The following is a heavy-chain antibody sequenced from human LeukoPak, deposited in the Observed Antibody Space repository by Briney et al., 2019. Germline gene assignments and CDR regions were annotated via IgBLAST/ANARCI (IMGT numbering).Heavy chain of an antibody. CDR1: GFPFSDFS. CDR3: AKQSYARSLGE. J-gene: IGHJ4*02. D-gene: IGHD2-8*01. Sequence: GGSLRLSCATSGFPFSDFSMSWVRQAPGKGLEWISTTNSGGTSTYYAESVKGRFTISRDNSKSTLYLQMSSLRVEDTAVYYCAKQSYARSLGEGGPGTLVSVSP. V-gene: IGHV3-23*01. CDR2: TNSGGTST.